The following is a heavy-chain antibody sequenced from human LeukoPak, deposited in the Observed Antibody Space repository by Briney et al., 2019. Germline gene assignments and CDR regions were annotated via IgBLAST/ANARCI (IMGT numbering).Heavy chain of an antibody. V-gene: IGHV3-74*01. D-gene: IGHD6-19*01. CDR1: GFTFSSYW. CDR3: AKDQRYSSGWSPEFDY. J-gene: IGHJ4*02. Sequence: GGSLRLSCAASGFTFSSYWMHWVRQAPGKGLVWVSRINSDGSRTTYADSVKGRFTISRDNSKNTLYLQMNSLRAEDTAVYYCAKDQRYSSGWSPEFDYWGQGTLVTVSS. CDR2: INSDGSRT.